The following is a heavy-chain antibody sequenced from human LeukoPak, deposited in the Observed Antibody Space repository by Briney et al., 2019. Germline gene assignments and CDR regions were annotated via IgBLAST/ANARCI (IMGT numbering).Heavy chain of an antibody. V-gene: IGHV1-46*01. Sequence: ASLKVSCTASGYTFTSYYMHWVRQAPGQGLEWMGIINPSGGSTSYAQKFQGRVTMTRDMSTSTVYMELSSLRSDDTAVYYCARVLMGATNYYYYMDVWGKGTTVTVSS. CDR3: ARVLMGATNYYYYMDV. D-gene: IGHD1-26*01. CDR1: GYTFTSYY. CDR2: INPSGGST. J-gene: IGHJ6*03.